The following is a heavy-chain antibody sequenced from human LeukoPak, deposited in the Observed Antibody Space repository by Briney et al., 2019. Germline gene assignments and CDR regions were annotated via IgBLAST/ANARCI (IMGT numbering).Heavy chain of an antibody. CDR1: GYTFTNYD. D-gene: IGHD5-12*01. CDR2: INPNSDNT. V-gene: IGHV1-8*01. Sequence: GASVKVSCKASGYTFTNYDINWVRQATGQGLEWMGWINPNSDNTGYAQKFQGRVTMTRNTSISIAYMELSSLRSEDTAVYYCATVGVRGNFQYSGYGELDYWGQGTLVTVSS. J-gene: IGHJ4*02. CDR3: ATVGVRGNFQYSGYGELDY.